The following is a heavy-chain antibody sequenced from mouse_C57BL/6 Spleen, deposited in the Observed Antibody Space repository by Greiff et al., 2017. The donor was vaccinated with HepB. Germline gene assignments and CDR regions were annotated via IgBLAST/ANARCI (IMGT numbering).Heavy chain of an antibody. Sequence: VQRVESGAELMKPGASVKLSCKATGYTFTGYWIEWVKQRPGHGLEWIGEILPGSGSTNYNEKFKGKATFTADTSSNTAYMQLSSLTTEDSAIYYCARRGDYDGPHYYAMDYWGQGTSVTVSS. CDR1: GYTFTGYW. CDR2: ILPGSGST. CDR3: ARRGDYDGPHYYAMDY. D-gene: IGHD2-4*01. V-gene: IGHV1-9*01. J-gene: IGHJ4*01.